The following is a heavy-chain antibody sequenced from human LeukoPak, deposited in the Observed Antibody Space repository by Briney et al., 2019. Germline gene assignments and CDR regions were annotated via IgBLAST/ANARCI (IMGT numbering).Heavy chain of an antibody. V-gene: IGHV3-30*02. D-gene: IGHD4-17*01. J-gene: IGHJ6*03. CDR1: GFTFSTYG. CDR3: AKDRDYGDYPSAYYYYMDV. Sequence: PGGSLRLSCVASGFTFSTYGIHWVRQAPGKGLEWVAFIRYDGANKWYADSVKGRFTIFRDNSKNTLYLQMNSLRIEDTAVYHCAKDRDYGDYPSAYYYYMDVWGKGTTVTVSS. CDR2: IRYDGANK.